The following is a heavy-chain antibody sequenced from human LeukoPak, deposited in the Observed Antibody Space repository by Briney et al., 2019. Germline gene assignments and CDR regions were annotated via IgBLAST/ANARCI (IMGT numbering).Heavy chain of an antibody. CDR1: GGSITNSY. Sequence: SETLSLTCTVSGGSITNSYWNWIRQSPGKGLEWIGYINYSGSTNYNPSLKSRVTISVDTSKNQISLKLSSVTAADTAMYFCARDPLSTNDFDIWGQGTMVTVSS. D-gene: IGHD1-1*01. CDR3: ARDPLSTNDFDI. CDR2: INYSGST. J-gene: IGHJ3*02. V-gene: IGHV4-59*01.